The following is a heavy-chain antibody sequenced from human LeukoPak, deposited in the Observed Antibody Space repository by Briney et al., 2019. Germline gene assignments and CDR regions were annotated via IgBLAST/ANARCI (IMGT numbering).Heavy chain of an antibody. CDR2: ISTSSIYI. CDR3: AREDSSG. V-gene: IGHV3-21*04. CDR1: GFTFSTYS. D-gene: IGHD6-19*01. J-gene: IGHJ4*02. Sequence: GGSLRLSCAASGFTFSTYSMNWVRQAPGKGLEWISFISTSSIYIYYADSVKGRFTISRDNARNSLYLQMNSLRAEDTALYYCAREDSSGWGQGTLVTVSS.